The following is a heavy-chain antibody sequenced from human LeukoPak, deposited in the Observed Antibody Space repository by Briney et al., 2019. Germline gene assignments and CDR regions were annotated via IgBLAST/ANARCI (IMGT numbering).Heavy chain of an antibody. CDR3: ARDWGAARHYYYYYGMDV. CDR2: IWYDGSNK. J-gene: IGHJ6*02. CDR1: GFTFSSYG. D-gene: IGHD6-6*01. Sequence: PGGSLRLSCAASGFTFSSYGMHWVRQAPGKGLEWVAVIWYDGSNKYYADSVKGRFTISRDNSKNTLYLQMNSLRAEDTAVYYCARDWGAARHYYYYYGMDVWGQGTTVTVSS. V-gene: IGHV3-33*01.